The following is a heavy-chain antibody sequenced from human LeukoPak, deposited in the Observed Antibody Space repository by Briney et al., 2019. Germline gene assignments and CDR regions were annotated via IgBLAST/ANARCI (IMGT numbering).Heavy chain of an antibody. Sequence: GRSLSLSCAASGFTFSNYWMHWARQVPGKGLVWVSRINFDGSTTNYADSVQGRFTISRDNAKNTVYLQLNSLSAEDTAVYYCARGALKAYYCDYWGQGTPVTVSS. CDR3: ARGALKAYYCDY. J-gene: IGHJ4*02. CDR2: INFDGSTT. CDR1: GFTFSNYW. V-gene: IGHV3-74*01.